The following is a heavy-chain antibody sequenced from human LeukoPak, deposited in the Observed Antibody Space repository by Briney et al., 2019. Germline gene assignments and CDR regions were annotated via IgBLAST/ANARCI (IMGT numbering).Heavy chain of an antibody. CDR3: TGNYYGSGSYADFDY. J-gene: IGHJ4*02. CDR2: IRSTANGYAT. CDR1: GFTFSGSA. Sequence: GSLRLSCAASGFTFSGSALHWVRQASGKGLECVGRIRSTANGYATAYAASVKGRFTISRDDSKNTAYLQMDSLKTEDTAVYYCTGNYYGSGSYADFDYWGQGTLVTVSS. D-gene: IGHD3-10*01. V-gene: IGHV3-73*01.